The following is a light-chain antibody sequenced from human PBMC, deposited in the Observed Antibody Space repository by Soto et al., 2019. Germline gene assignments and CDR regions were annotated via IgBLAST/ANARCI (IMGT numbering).Light chain of an antibody. CDR2: SNN. CDR1: SSNIGSNT. J-gene: IGLJ2*01. V-gene: IGLV1-44*01. Sequence: QSVLTQPPSASGTPGQRVTISCSGRSSNIGSNTVNWYQQLPGTAPKLLIYSNNKRPSGVPDRFSGSKSGTSASLAISGLQCEDEADYYCAAWDDSLNGVVFGGGTKLTVL. CDR3: AAWDDSLNGVV.